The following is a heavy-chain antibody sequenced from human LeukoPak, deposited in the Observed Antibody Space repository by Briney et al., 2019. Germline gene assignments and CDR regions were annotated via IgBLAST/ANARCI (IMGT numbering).Heavy chain of an antibody. CDR3: AREVDEYSSSAGLDY. J-gene: IGHJ4*02. V-gene: IGHV3-33*01. D-gene: IGHD6-6*01. CDR2: IWYDGSNK. Sequence: PGGSLRLSCAAPGFTFSSYGMHWVRQAPRKGLEWVAVIWYDGSNKYYADSVKGRFTISRDNSKNTLYLQMNSLRAEDTAVYYCAREVDEYSSSAGLDYWGQGTLVTVSS. CDR1: GFTFSSYG.